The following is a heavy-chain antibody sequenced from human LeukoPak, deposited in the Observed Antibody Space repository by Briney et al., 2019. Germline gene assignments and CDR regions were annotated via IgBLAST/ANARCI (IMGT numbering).Heavy chain of an antibody. D-gene: IGHD1-26*01. V-gene: IGHV3-48*01. CDR2: ISSSSSTI. CDR1: GFTFSSYS. J-gene: IGHJ4*02. CDR3: ARLSPPKST. Sequence: GGSLRLSCAASGFTFSSYSMNWVRQAPGKGLEWVSYISSSSSTIYYADSVKGRFTISRDNAKNSLYLQMNSLRAEDTAVYYCARLSPPKSTWGQGTLVTVSS.